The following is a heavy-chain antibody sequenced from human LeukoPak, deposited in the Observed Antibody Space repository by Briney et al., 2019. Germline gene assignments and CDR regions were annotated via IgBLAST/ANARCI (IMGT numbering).Heavy chain of an antibody. V-gene: IGHV3-48*04. CDR3: ARGPQGYCSTTSCSNDY. CDR1: GFTFSTFH. Sequence: PGGSLRLSCTASGFTFSTFHMHWVRQAPGKGLEWASYINYHSQPTYYADSVKGRFTISRDNAKNSLYLQMSSLRAEDTAAYYCARGPQGYCSTTSCSNDYWGQGTLVTVSS. J-gene: IGHJ4*02. D-gene: IGHD2-2*01. CDR2: INYHSQPT.